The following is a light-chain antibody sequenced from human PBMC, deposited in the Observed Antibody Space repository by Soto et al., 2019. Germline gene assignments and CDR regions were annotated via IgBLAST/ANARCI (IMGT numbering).Light chain of an antibody. Sequence: DIQMPQSPSTLAASVGDRITITCRASQSISSWWAWYQQKPGKAPKLLIYKASSLESGDPSRFSGSGSGSEVTRTISSLQPDDFATYYCQQDNSSPWTFGQGTKVESK. J-gene: IGKJ1*01. CDR3: QQDNSSPWT. V-gene: IGKV1-5*03. CDR1: QSISSW. CDR2: KAS.